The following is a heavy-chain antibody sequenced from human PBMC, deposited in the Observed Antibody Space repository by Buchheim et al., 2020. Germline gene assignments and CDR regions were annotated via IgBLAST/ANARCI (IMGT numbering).Heavy chain of an antibody. CDR3: ARGGKYYDYVWGSYRPGRGYFDY. Sequence: QVQLQESGPGLVKPSQTLSLTCTVSGGSISSGGYYWSWIRQHPGKGLEWIGEINHSGSTNYNPSLKSRVTISVDTSKNKFSLKLSSVTAADTAVYYCARGGKYYDYVWGSYRPGRGYFDYWGQGTL. J-gene: IGHJ4*02. D-gene: IGHD3-16*02. CDR2: INHSGST. V-gene: IGHV4-31*03. CDR1: GGSISSGGYY.